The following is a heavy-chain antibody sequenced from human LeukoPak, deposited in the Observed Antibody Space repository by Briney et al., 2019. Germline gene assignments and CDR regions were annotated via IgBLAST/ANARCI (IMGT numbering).Heavy chain of an antibody. Sequence: GGSLRLSCVASGFPFSSYWMSWVRQAPGKGLEWVANIKQDGSEKYYVDSVKGRFTISRDNAKNSLYLQMNSLRAEDTAVYYCARRDYGATDYWGQGTLVTVSS. D-gene: IGHD4-17*01. V-gene: IGHV3-7*01. CDR2: IKQDGSEK. CDR3: ARRDYGATDY. CDR1: GFPFSSYW. J-gene: IGHJ4*02.